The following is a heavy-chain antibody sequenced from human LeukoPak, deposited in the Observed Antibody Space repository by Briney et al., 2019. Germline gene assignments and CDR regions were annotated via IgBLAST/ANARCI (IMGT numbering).Heavy chain of an antibody. CDR2: ISYDGSNK. V-gene: IGHV3-30*04. CDR3: ARRDLELRDGFDY. D-gene: IGHD1-7*01. J-gene: IGHJ4*02. CDR1: GFTFSSYA. Sequence: GRSLRLSCAASGFTFSSYAMHWVRQAPGKGLEWVAVISYDGSNKYYADSVKGRLTISRDNSKNTLYLQMNSLRAEDTAVYYCARRDLELRDGFDYWGQGTLVTVSS.